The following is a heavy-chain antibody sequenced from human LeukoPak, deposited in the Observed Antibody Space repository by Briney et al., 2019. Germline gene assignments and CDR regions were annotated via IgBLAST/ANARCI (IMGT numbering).Heavy chain of an antibody. CDR2: IYYSGST. V-gene: IGHV4-39*01. CDR1: GDSISSSSYY. D-gene: IGHD3-16*02. CDR3: ARQIRYDYVWGSYRIDYFDH. J-gene: IGHJ4*02. Sequence: PSETLSLTCTVSGDSISSSSYYWGWIRQPPGKGLEWIGTIYYSGSTYYNPSLKSRVTISIDTSKNQFSLKLRSVTAADTAVYHCARQIRYDYVWGSYRIDYFDHWGQGTLVTVSS.